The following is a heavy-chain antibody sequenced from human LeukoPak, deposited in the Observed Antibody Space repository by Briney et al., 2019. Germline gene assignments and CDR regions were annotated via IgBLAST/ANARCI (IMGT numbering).Heavy chain of an antibody. V-gene: IGHV4-34*01. CDR2: INHSGST. CDR3: ARLPYCSGGSCYFDY. D-gene: IGHD2-15*01. Sequence: SETLSLTCAVYGGSFSGYYWSWVRQPPGKGLEWVGEINHSGSTNYNPSLKSRVTMSVDTSKHQFSLKLSSVTAADTAVYYCARLPYCSGGSCYFDYWGQGTLVTVSS. J-gene: IGHJ4*02. CDR1: GGSFSGYY.